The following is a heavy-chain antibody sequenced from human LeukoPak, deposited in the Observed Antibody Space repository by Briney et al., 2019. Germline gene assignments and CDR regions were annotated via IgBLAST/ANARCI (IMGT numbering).Heavy chain of an antibody. CDR2: ISTSGTSI. V-gene: IGHV3-48*03. D-gene: IGHD3-3*01. CDR3: AREAPTHDFWSGYYGRSADLAVNWFDP. J-gene: IGHJ5*02. Sequence: PGGSLRLSCAASGFTFGSYEMNWVRQAPGKGLEWLSHISTSGTSIHDADSVKGRFTISRDNAKSSLYLQMNSLRAEDTAVYYCAREAPTHDFWSGYYGRSADLAVNWFDPWGQGTLVTVSS. CDR1: GFTFGSYE.